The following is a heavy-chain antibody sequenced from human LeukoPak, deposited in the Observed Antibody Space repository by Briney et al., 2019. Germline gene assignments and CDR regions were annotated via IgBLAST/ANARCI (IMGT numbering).Heavy chain of an antibody. CDR2: ISAYNGNT. CDR3: ARDPLVVVAATYYYYYGMDV. CDR1: GYTFTSYG. V-gene: IGHV1-18*01. D-gene: IGHD2-15*01. J-gene: IGHJ6*02. Sequence: ASVKVSCTASGYTFTSYGISWVRQAPGQGLEWMGWISAYNGNTNYAQKLQGRVAMTTDTSTSTAYMELRSLRSDDTAVYYCARDPLVVVAATYYYYYGMDVWGQGTTVTVSS.